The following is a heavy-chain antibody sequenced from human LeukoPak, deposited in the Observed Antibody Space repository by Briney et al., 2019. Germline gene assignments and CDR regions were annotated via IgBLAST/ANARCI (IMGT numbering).Heavy chain of an antibody. J-gene: IGHJ4*02. Sequence: SETLSLTCAVSGVSISSSNWWSWVRQPPGKGLEWIGEIYHSGSTNYNPSLKNRVTISVDKSKNQFSLKLSSVTAADTAVYYCARDSDYRGSILHWGQGTLVTVSS. CDR2: IYHSGST. D-gene: IGHD3-16*01. CDR1: GVSISSSNW. V-gene: IGHV4-4*02. CDR3: ARDSDYRGSILH.